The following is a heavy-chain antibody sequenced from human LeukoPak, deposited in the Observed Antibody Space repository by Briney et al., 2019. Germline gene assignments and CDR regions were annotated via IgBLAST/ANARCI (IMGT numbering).Heavy chain of an antibody. CDR1: GDSITSGRYY. D-gene: IGHD4-11*01. CDR3: ARASVTYYYYYYMDV. Sequence: SQTLSLTCTVSGDSITSGRYYWSWIRQPAGKDLEWIGRIYSSGSTDYNPYIVSLKSRVAISVDTSKNQFSLKLSSVTAADTAVYYCARASVTYYYYYYMDVWGKGTTVTVSS. V-gene: IGHV4-61*02. J-gene: IGHJ6*03. CDR2: IYSSGST.